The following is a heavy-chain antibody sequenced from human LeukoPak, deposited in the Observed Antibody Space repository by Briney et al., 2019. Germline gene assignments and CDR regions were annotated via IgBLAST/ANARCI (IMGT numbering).Heavy chain of an antibody. J-gene: IGHJ4*02. CDR2: IGGGGGT. Sequence: GGCLRLSCAASGFTFNTYAMSSVRQALGKGLEWVSSIGGGGGTYYADSLKGRFTISRDNSKNTLYLQMNSLRAEDTAVYYCAKGNSGYNSGYYYHFFDYWGQGTLVTVSS. CDR1: GFTFNTYA. D-gene: IGHD5-12*01. CDR3: AKGNSGYNSGYYYHFFDY. V-gene: IGHV3-23*01.